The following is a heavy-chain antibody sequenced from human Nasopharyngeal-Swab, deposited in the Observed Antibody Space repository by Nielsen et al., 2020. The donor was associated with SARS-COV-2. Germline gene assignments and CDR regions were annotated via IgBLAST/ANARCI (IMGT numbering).Heavy chain of an antibody. CDR3: SRGRYNPY. J-gene: IGHJ4*02. V-gene: IGHV3-11*06. CDR1: GFSFSDYY. D-gene: IGHD1-14*01. CDR2: IHSVSSFT. Sequence: GESLKISCAASGFSFSDYYMSWIRQVPGKGLEWVSYIHSVSSFTDYADSVKGRFTISRDNAKNTLYLQMNTLRAEDTAVYYCSRGRYNPYWGQGTLVTVSS.